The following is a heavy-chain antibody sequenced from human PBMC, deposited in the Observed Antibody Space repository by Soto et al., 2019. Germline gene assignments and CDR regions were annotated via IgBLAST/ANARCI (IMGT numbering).Heavy chain of an antibody. Sequence: QLQLQESGPGLVKPSETLSLTCTVSGGSISSSSYYWGWIRQPPGKGLEWIGSIYYSGSTYYNPSLKSRVTISVDTSKNQSSRKLSSVTAADTAVYYCARQLLLTDWFDPWGQGTLVTVSS. CDR1: GGSISSSSYY. CDR2: IYYSGST. V-gene: IGHV4-39*01. CDR3: ARQLLLTDWFDP. D-gene: IGHD1-20*01. J-gene: IGHJ5*02.